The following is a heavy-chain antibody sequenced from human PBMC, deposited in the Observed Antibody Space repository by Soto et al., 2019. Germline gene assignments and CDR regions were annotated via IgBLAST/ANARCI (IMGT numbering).Heavy chain of an antibody. V-gene: IGHV3-30-3*01. CDR3: ARERPSSGVAGPFDY. Sequence: GGSLRLSCAASGFTFSSYAMHWVRQAPGKGLEWVAVISYDGSNKYYADSVKGRFTISRDNSKNTLYLQMNSLRAEDTAVYYCARERPSSGVAGPFDYWGQGTLVTVSS. J-gene: IGHJ4*02. CDR2: ISYDGSNK. CDR1: GFTFSSYA. D-gene: IGHD6-19*01.